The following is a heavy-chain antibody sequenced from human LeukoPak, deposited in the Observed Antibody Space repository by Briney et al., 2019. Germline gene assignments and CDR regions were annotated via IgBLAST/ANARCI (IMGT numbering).Heavy chain of an antibody. J-gene: IGHJ5*02. CDR2: IYYSGST. CDR1: GSSISSSSYY. V-gene: IGHV4-39*01. D-gene: IGHD3-3*01. CDR3: ARRGNYDFWSGYMPGRGGFDP. Sequence: SETLSLTCTVSGSSISSSSYYWGWIRQPPGKGLEWIGSIYYSGSTYYNPSLKSRVTISVDTSKNQFSLKLSSVTAADTAVYYCARRGNYDFWSGYMPGRGGFDPWGQGTLVTVSS.